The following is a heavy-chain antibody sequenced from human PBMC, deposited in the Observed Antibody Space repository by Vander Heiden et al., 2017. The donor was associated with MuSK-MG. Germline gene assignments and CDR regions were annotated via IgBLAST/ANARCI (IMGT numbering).Heavy chain of an antibody. CDR2: IYYSGST. V-gene: IGHV4-59*01. J-gene: IGHJ5*02. D-gene: IGHD1-1*01. Sequence: HVQLQESGPGLVKPSPTLSLTCTVSGASIRSYYWSWIRQPPGKGLEWIGYIYYSGSTNYNPSLKSRVTISVDTSKNQFSLKLSSVTAADTAVYYCARDGAWSTGWFDPWGQGTLVTVSS. CDR3: ARDGAWSTGWFDP. CDR1: GASIRSYY.